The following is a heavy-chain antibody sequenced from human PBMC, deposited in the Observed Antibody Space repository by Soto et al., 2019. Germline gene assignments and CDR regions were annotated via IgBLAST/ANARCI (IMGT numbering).Heavy chain of an antibody. CDR2: IYYSGST. CDR3: AMTDYDQDWFDP. J-gene: IGHJ5*02. CDR1: GGSISSYY. D-gene: IGHD4-17*01. Sequence: SETLSLTCTVSGGSISSYYWSWIRQPPGKGLEWIGYIYYSGSTNYNPSLKSRVTISVDTSKNQFSLKLSSVTAADTAVYYCAMTDYDQDWFDPWGQGTLVTVSS. V-gene: IGHV4-59*01.